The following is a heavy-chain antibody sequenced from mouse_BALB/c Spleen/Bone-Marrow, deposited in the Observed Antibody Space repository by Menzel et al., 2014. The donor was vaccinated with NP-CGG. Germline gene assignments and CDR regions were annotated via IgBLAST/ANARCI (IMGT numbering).Heavy chain of an antibody. J-gene: IGHJ4*01. CDR3: ARWLLRYYAMDD. CDR2: IDPSDSYT. Sequence: LVESGAELVKPGASVKLSCKASGYTSTSYWMHWVKQRPGQGLEWIGEIDPSDSYTNYNQKFKGKATLTVDKSSSTAYMQLSSLTSEDSAVYFCARWLLRYYAMDDWGQGTSVTVSS. CDR1: GYTSTSYW. V-gene: IGHV1-69*02. D-gene: IGHD2-3*01.